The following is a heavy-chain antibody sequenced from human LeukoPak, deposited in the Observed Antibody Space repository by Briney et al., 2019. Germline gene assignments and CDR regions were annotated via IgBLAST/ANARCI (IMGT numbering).Heavy chain of an antibody. CDR3: ARTYYYYYYMDV. Sequence: SETLSLTCTVSGGSIRSSSYYWGWIRQPPGKGLEWIGSIYYSGSTYYNPSLKSRVTISVDTSKNQFSLKLTSVTAADTAVYYCARTYYYYYYMDVWGKGTTVTVSS. J-gene: IGHJ6*03. V-gene: IGHV4-39*07. CDR2: IYYSGST. CDR1: GGSIRSSSYY.